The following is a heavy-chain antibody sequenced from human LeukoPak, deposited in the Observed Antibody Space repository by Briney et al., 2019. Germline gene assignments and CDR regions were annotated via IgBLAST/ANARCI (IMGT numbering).Heavy chain of an antibody. CDR1: GGSISSGSYY. J-gene: IGHJ4*02. V-gene: IGHV4-61*02. D-gene: IGHD3-22*01. CDR2: IYTSGST. CDR3: AREYYYDSSGSPGVDY. Sequence: SQTLSLTCTVSGGSISSGSYYWSWIRQPAGKGLEWIRRIYTSGSTNYNPSLKSRVTISVDTSKNQFSLKLSSVAAADTAVYYCAREYYYDSSGSPGVDYWGQGTLVTVSS.